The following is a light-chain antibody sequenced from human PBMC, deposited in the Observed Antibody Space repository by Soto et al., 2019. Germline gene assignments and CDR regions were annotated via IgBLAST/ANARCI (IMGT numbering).Light chain of an antibody. V-gene: IGKV3-20*01. J-gene: IGKJ4*01. CDR1: QSVSSSY. CDR3: QQYGSSPRVT. CDR2: GAS. Sequence: ENVFMPAPGTPSFFQREKATLSPRARQSVSSSYLAWYQQKPGQAPRLLIYGASSRATGIPDRFSGSGSGTDFTLTISRLEPEDFAVYYCQQYGSSPRVTFGGGTKVDIK.